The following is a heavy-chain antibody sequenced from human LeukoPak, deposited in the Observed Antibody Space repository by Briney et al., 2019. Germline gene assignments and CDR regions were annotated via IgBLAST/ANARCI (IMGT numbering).Heavy chain of an antibody. CDR3: TRLRYGILTG. CDR1: GFTFSGSA. V-gene: IGHV3-73*01. CDR2: IRSKANSYAT. J-gene: IGHJ4*02. D-gene: IGHD3-9*01. Sequence: GGSLRLSCAASGFTFSGSAMHWVRQASGKGLEWVGRIRSKANSYATAYAASVKGRFTIPRDDSKNTAYLQMNSLKTEDTAVYCCTRLRYGILTGWGQGTLVTVSS.